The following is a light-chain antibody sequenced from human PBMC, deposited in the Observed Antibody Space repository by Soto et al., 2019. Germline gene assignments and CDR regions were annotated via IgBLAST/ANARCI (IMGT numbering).Light chain of an antibody. J-gene: IGKJ1*01. Sequence: EIVLTQSPGTLSLSPGERATLSCRAIQSVSSSSLAWYQQKPGQAPRLLIYDASNRATGIPARFSGSGSGTDFTLTISSLEPEDFAVYYCQQRSNWPPWTFGQGTKVDIK. CDR1: QSVSSSS. V-gene: IGKV3D-20*02. CDR2: DAS. CDR3: QQRSNWPPWT.